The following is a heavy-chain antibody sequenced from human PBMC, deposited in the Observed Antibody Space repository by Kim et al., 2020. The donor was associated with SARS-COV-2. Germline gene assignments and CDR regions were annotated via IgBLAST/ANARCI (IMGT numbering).Heavy chain of an antibody. Sequence: SETLSLTCTVSGGSISSGSYYWSWIRQSAGKGLEWIGRIYTSGSTNYNPSLKSRVTISVDTSKNQFSLKLSSVTAADTAVYYCARERRGYDILTGYPLDGMDVWGQGTTVTVSS. J-gene: IGHJ6*02. CDR2: IYTSGST. CDR1: GGSISSGSYY. CDR3: ARERRGYDILTGYPLDGMDV. V-gene: IGHV4-61*02. D-gene: IGHD3-9*01.